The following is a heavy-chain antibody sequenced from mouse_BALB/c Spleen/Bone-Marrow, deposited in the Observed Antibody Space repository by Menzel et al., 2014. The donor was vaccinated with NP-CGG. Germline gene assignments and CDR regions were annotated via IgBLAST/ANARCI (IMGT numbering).Heavy chain of an antibody. CDR1: GFNIKDTY. CDR2: IDPADGNT. CDR3: ATYYRYDRRFAY. Sequence: VQLQQSGAELVKPGASVKLSCTASGFNIKDTYRHWVKQRPEQGLEWIGRIDPADGNTKYDPKFQGKATITADTSSNTAYLQLSSLTSEDTAVYYCATYYRYDRRFAYWGQGLWSLSLQ. D-gene: IGHD2-14*01. V-gene: IGHV14-3*02. J-gene: IGHJ3*01.